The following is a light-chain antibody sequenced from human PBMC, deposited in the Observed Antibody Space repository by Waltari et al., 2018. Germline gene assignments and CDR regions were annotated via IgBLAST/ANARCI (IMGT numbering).Light chain of an antibody. CDR3: SSYAGNYVA. CDR1: RTDVGGYNF. CDR2: DVT. V-gene: IGLV2-11*01. J-gene: IGLJ2*01. Sequence: QSAMTQPRPVSGSPGQAVTIPCTGTRTDVGGYNFVSWYHHHPVTAPKLRISDVTTRPAGVPDRFSGSKSGNTASLTISGLQAEDEADYYCSSYAGNYVAFGGGTKLTVL.